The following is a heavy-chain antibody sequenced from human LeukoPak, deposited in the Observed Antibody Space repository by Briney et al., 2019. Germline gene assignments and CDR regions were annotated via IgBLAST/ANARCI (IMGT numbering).Heavy chain of an antibody. V-gene: IGHV4-34*01. Sequence: SETLSLTCAVYGGSFSGYYWSWIRQPPGKGLEWIGYIYHSGSTYYNPSLKSRVTISVDRSKNQFSLKLSSVTAADTAVYYCARRYCSSTSCYDAFDIWGQGTMVTVSS. CDR2: IYHSGST. J-gene: IGHJ3*02. CDR1: GGSFSGYY. CDR3: ARRYCSSTSCYDAFDI. D-gene: IGHD2-2*01.